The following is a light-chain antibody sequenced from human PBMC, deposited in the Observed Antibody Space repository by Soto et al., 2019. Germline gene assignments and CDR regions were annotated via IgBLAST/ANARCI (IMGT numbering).Light chain of an antibody. CDR1: QSVSSY. Sequence: EIVLTQSPATLSLSPGERATLCCRASQSVSSYLAWYQQKPGQAPRLLIYDASNRATGIPARFSGSGSGTDFTLTISSLEPEDFAVYYCQQRSNWPPVTFGGGTKVDIK. J-gene: IGKJ4*01. CDR2: DAS. CDR3: QQRSNWPPVT. V-gene: IGKV3-11*01.